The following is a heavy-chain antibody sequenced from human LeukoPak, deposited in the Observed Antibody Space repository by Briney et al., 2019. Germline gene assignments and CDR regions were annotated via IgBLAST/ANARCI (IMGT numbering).Heavy chain of an antibody. V-gene: IGHV3-7*03. J-gene: IGHJ4*02. Sequence: ETLSLTCTVSGGSISSGGYYWSWVRQAPGKGLEWVANIKEDGSEKYYVDSVKGRFTISRDNAKNSLFLQMNSLRAEDTAVYYCARTLRGGGALDYWGQGTLVTVSS. CDR3: ARTLRGGGALDY. CDR2: IKEDGSEK. D-gene: IGHD3-16*01. CDR1: GGSISSGGYY.